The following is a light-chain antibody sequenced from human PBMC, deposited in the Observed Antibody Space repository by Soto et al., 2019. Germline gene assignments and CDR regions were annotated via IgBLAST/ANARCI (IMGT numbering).Light chain of an antibody. CDR1: SSDIGHYDY. V-gene: IGLV2-14*01. CDR3: SSYASGSTLVI. J-gene: IGLJ2*01. CDR2: EVS. Sequence: QSALTQPASVSGSPGQSITISCTGTSSDIGHYDYVSWYQQHPGKAPKLMIYEVSNRPSGVSDRFSGSKSGNTASLTISGLQAEDEADYYCSSYASGSTLVIFGGGTKLTVL.